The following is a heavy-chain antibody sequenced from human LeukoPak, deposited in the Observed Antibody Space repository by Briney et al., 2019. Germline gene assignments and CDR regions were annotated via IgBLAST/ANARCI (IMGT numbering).Heavy chain of an antibody. CDR3: AREGRGYSYGYPN. D-gene: IGHD5-18*01. CDR2: IYYSGST. V-gene: IGHV4-30-4*08. CDR1: GGSISSGGYY. J-gene: IGHJ4*02. Sequence: SETLSLTCTVSGGSISSGGYYWSWIRQHPGKGLEWIGYIYYSGSTYYNPSLKSRVTISVDTSKNQFSLKLSSVTAADTAVYYCAREGRGYSYGYPNWGQGTLVTVSS.